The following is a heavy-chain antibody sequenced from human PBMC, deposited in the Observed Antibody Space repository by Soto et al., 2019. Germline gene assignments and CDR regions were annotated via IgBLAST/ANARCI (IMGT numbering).Heavy chain of an antibody. Sequence: PSETPVLTVAVYWGALSGYYLSGVPQPPREGLEWIGEINHSGSNNYNPSLKSRVTISVDTSKNQFSLKLTSVSAADTAVYYCARDGSGYDFWDGPYYFDYWGQGIQVTVSS. V-gene: IGHV4-34*01. CDR2: INHSGSN. CDR1: WGALSGYY. D-gene: IGHD3-3*01. CDR3: ARDGSGYDFWDGPYYFDY. J-gene: IGHJ4*02.